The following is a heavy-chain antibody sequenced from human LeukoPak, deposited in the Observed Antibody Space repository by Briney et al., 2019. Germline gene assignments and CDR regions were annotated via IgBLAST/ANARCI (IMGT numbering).Heavy chain of an antibody. CDR1: GGSISSGGYS. D-gene: IGHD5-12*01. CDR2: FYHSGST. V-gene: IGHV4-30-2*01. CDR3: ARGLRGYSGYEPYNWFDP. J-gene: IGHJ5*02. Sequence: SQTLSLTCAVSGGSISSGGYSWSWIRQPPGKGLEWIGYFYHSGSTYYNPSLKSRVTISVDRSKNQFSLKLSSVTAADTAVYYCARGLRGYSGYEPYNWFDPWGQGTLVTVSS.